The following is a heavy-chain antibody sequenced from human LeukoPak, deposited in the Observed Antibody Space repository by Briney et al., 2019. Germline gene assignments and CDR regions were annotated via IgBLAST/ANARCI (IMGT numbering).Heavy chain of an antibody. Sequence: SETLSLTCAVYGGSFSAYYWGWIRQPPGKGLEWIGSIYYSGSTYYNPSLKSRVTISVDTSKNQFSLKLSSVTAADTAVYYCARQTIYSGSYSWGQGTLVTVSS. D-gene: IGHD1-26*01. V-gene: IGHV4-39*01. CDR3: ARQTIYSGSYS. CDR1: GGSFSAYY. CDR2: IYYSGST. J-gene: IGHJ4*02.